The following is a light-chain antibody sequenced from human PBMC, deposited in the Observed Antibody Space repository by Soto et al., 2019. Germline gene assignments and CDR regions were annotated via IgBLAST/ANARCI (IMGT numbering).Light chain of an antibody. CDR1: QGISSH. CDR3: QQLNSYPPT. J-gene: IGKJ2*01. V-gene: IGKV1-9*01. CDR2: AAS. Sequence: DIQLTQSPSFLSASVGDRVTITCRASQGISSHLAWYQQKPGKAPQLLIYAASTLQSGVPSRFSGSGSGTEFTLTISSLQPEDFAIYYCQQLNSYPPTFGQGTNLEIK.